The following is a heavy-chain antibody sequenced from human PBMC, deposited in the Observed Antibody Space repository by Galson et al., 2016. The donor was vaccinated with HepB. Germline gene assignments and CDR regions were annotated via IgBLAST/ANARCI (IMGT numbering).Heavy chain of an antibody. CDR2: ISAIDNFI. Sequence: SLRLSCAGRGFTFSSFGMSWVRQAPGKGPEWVSSISAIDNFILYADSVRGRFSISRDNSKNRLFLQMNSLRVEGTAVYYCVIMVRGVSVGPFDYWGQGTPVVVAS. CDR3: VIMVRGVSVGPFDY. CDR1: GFTFSSFG. J-gene: IGHJ4*02. V-gene: IGHV3-23*01. D-gene: IGHD3-10*01.